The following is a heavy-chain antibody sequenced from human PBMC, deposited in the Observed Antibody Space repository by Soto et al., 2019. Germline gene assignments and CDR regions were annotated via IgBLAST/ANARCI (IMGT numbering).Heavy chain of an antibody. Sequence: QVQLVESGGGVVQPGRSLRLSCAASGFTFSSYGMHWVRQAPGKGREWVAVIWYAGSNKYYADSVKGRFTISRDNSKNTLYLQMNSLRAEDTAVYYCARVGLNFRDCSGGSCYGLAYWGQGTLVTVSS. CDR2: IWYAGSNK. CDR1: GFTFSSYG. J-gene: IGHJ4*02. V-gene: IGHV3-33*01. CDR3: ARVGLNFRDCSGGSCYGLAY. D-gene: IGHD2-15*01.